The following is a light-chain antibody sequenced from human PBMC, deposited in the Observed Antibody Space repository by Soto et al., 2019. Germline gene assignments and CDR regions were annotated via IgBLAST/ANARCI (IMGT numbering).Light chain of an antibody. CDR3: QQYNNWPPT. Sequence: EIVMTQSPATLSVSPGERATLSCRASPSVSSNLAWYQQKPGQAPRLLIYGASTRATGIPARFSASGSGTEFTLTISSLQSEEFAVYYCQQYNNWPPTFGQGTRLEIK. CDR1: PSVSSN. J-gene: IGKJ5*01. CDR2: GAS. V-gene: IGKV3-15*01.